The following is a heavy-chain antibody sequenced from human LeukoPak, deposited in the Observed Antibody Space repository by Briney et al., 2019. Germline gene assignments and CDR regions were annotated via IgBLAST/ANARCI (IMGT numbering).Heavy chain of an antibody. J-gene: IGHJ4*02. CDR2: IRSKAYGGTT. V-gene: IGHV3-49*04. Sequence: GGSLRLSCTASGFTFGDYAMSWVRQAPGKGLEWVGFIRSKAYGGTTEYAASVKGRFTISRDDSKSIAYLQMNSLKTEDTAVYYCTRVVFRFGIDYWGQGTLVTVSS. CDR3: TRVVFRFGIDY. CDR1: GFTFGDYA. D-gene: IGHD3-10*01.